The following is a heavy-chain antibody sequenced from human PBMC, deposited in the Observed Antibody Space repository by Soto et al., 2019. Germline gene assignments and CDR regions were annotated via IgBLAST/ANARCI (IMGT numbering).Heavy chain of an antibody. CDR3: ARVTPRAAVAGRQIHHLDY. D-gene: IGHD6-19*01. V-gene: IGHV4-34*01. CDR2: INHSGST. Sequence: PENLFLTGAVFGRSFSGYYWSWIRPRPGKGLEWIGEINHSGSTNYNPSLKRRVTISVDTSKSQFSLKLSSVSAADTAVYYCARVTPRAAVAGRQIHHLDYWGQGTLVTVSS. J-gene: IGHJ4*02. CDR1: GRSFSGYY.